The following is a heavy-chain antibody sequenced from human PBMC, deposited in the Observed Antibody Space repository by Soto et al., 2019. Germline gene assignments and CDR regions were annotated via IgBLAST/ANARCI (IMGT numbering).Heavy chain of an antibody. V-gene: IGHV1-69*13. CDR3: ARNSITAAGYYYYYYGMDV. J-gene: IGHJ6*02. Sequence: SVKVSCKASGGTFSSYAISWVRQAPGQGLEWMGGIIPIFGTANYAQKFQGRVTITADESTSTAYMELSSLRSEDTAVYYCARNSITAAGYYYYYYGMDVWGQGTTVTVSS. CDR2: IIPIFGTA. CDR1: GGTFSSYA. D-gene: IGHD6-13*01.